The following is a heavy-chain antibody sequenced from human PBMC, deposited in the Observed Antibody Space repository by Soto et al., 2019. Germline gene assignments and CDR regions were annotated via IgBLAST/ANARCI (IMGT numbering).Heavy chain of an antibody. J-gene: IGHJ4*02. CDR2: IFPSDSDT. V-gene: IGHV5-51*01. Sequence: ESLKISCKGSGYTFTNNWIGWVRQMPGKGLEWMGIIFPSDSDTRYSPSFQGQVTISVDKSISTAYLQWSSLKASDTAMYYCARTNTLTTGYYFDYWGQGTPVTVSS. CDR1: GYTFTNNW. CDR3: ARTNTLTTGYYFDY.